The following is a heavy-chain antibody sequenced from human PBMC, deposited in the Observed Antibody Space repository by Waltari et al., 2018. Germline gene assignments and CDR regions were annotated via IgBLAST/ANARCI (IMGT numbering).Heavy chain of an antibody. CDR3: ARDYCDRKNCHGMDV. V-gene: IGHV3-30*04. D-gene: IGHD3-22*01. J-gene: IGHJ6*02. Sequence: QVRLVESGGGVVQPGRSLSLSCTAPEFTFSSYAMHWVRQAPGKGLEWVAVISYNGRNIYYVDSVKGRFTISRENSKNMLDLQMNSLRAEDTAVYYCARDYCDRKNCHGMDVWGQGTTVTVSS. CDR2: ISYNGRNI. CDR1: EFTFSSYA.